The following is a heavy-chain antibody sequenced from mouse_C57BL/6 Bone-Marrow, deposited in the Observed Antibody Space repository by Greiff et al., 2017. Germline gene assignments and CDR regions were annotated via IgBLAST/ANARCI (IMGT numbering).Heavy chain of an antibody. CDR2: INPYNGGT. V-gene: IGHV1-19*01. J-gene: IGHJ1*03. Sequence: EVQLQQSGPVLVKPGASVKMSCKASGYTFTDYYMNWVKQSHGKSLEWIGVINPYNGGTSYNQKFKGKATLTVDKSSSTAYMELNSRTSEDSAVYYCARVPHYYGSSYWYFDVWGTGTTVTVSS. D-gene: IGHD1-1*01. CDR1: GYTFTDYY. CDR3: ARVPHYYGSSYWYFDV.